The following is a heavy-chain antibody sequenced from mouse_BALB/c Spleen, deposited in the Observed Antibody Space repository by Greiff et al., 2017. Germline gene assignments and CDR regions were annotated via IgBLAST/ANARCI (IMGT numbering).Heavy chain of an antibody. V-gene: IGHV2-6-2*01. Sequence: VMLVESGPDLVAPSQSLSITCTVSGFSLTSYGVHWVRQPPGKGLEWLVVIWSDGSTTYNSALKSRLSISKDNSKSQVFLKMNSLQTDDTAMYYCARHNGNYGAMDYWGQGTSVTVSS. D-gene: IGHD2-1*01. CDR3: ARHNGNYGAMDY. J-gene: IGHJ4*01. CDR2: IWSDGST. CDR1: GFSLTSYG.